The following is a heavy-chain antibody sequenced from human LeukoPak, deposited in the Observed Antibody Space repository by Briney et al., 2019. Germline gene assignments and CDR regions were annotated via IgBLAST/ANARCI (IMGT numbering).Heavy chain of an antibody. V-gene: IGHV4-59*01. CDR2: IYYSGIT. Sequence: SETLSLTCTVSGGSISSYYWSWLRQPPGKGLEWIGFIYYSGITDYNPSLKSRVTISVDTSKNQFSLKLSSVTAADTAVYHCARVRALSYYDSSGDLYYFQYWGQGTLVTVSS. D-gene: IGHD3-22*01. CDR3: ARVRALSYYDSSGDLYYFQY. CDR1: GGSISSYY. J-gene: IGHJ4*02.